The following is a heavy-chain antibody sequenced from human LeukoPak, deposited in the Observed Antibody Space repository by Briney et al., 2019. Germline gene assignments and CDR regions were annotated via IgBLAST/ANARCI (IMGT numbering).Heavy chain of an antibody. CDR1: GYTFTSYG. D-gene: IGHD1-26*01. CDR3: ATDGIPGATTTLDY. J-gene: IGHJ4*02. V-gene: IGHV1-18*01. CDR2: ISAYNGNT. Sequence: GGPVKVSCKASGYTFTSYGITWVRQAPGQGLEWMGWISAYNGNTNYAQKLQGRVTITADKSTSTAYMELSSLRSEDTAVYYCATDGIPGATTTLDYWGQGTLVTVSS.